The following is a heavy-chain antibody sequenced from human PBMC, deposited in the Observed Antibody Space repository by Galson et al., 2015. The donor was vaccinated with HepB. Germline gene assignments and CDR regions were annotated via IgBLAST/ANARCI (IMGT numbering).Heavy chain of an antibody. CDR2: IDWDDDK. D-gene: IGHD2-2*01. Sequence: PALVKPTQTLTLTCTFSGFSLSTSGMCVSWIRQPPGKALEWLALIDWDDDKYYSTSLKTRLTISKDTSKNQVVLTMTNMDPVDTATYYCARGQGYQLLSNWFDPWGQGTLVTVSS. V-gene: IGHV2-70*01. J-gene: IGHJ5*02. CDR1: GFSLSTSGMC. CDR3: ARGQGYQLLSNWFDP.